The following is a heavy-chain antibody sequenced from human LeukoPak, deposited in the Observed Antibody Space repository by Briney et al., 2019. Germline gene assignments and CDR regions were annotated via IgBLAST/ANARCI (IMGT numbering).Heavy chain of an antibody. CDR1: GFTFTSYD. D-gene: IGHD3-10*01. CDR2: MNPNNGNT. V-gene: IGHV1-8*01. J-gene: IGHJ5*02. Sequence: ASVKVSCKASGFTFTSYDINWVRQASGQGLEWMGWMNPNNGNTGYAQKFQGRVTMTRDTSISTAYMELRGLRSEDTAVYYCVRDGEGVAVSVNYWFDPWGQGTLVTVSS. CDR3: VRDGEGVAVSVNYWFDP.